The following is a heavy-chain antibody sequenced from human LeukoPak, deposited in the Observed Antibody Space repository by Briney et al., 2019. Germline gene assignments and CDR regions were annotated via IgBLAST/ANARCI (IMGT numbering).Heavy chain of an antibody. J-gene: IGHJ4*02. D-gene: IGHD5-12*01. Sequence: GGSLRLSCAASGFTFSSYAMSWVRQAPGKGLEWVSCISGSDGSAGYADSVKGRFTVSRDDAKTSLYLQMNSLRAEGTAVYYCARESRETHSAYEFYFDYWGQGTLVTVSS. CDR2: ISGSDGSA. CDR3: ARESRETHSAYEFYFDY. V-gene: IGHV3-23*01. CDR1: GFTFSSYA.